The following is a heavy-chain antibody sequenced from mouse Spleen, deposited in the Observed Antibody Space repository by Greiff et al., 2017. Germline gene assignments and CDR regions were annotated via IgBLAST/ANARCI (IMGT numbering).Heavy chain of an antibody. Sequence: EVKLVESGGGLVKPGGSLKLSCAASGFTFSSYAMSWVRQTPEKRLEWVATISDGGSYTYYPDNVKGRFTISRDNAKNNLYLQMSHLKSEDTAMYYCARDQYYGSSYDFDYWGQGTTLTVSS. CDR3: ARDQYYGSSYDFDY. J-gene: IGHJ2*01. CDR2: ISDGGSYT. V-gene: IGHV5-4*01. D-gene: IGHD1-1*01. CDR1: GFTFSSYA.